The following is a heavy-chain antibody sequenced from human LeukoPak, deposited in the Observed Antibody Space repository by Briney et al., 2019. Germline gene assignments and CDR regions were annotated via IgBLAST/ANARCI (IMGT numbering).Heavy chain of an antibody. J-gene: IGHJ6*02. CDR1: GGSISSYY. CDR3: ARSPANYGYYYGMDV. CDR2: IYYSGST. D-gene: IGHD3-10*01. Sequence: SETLSLTCTVSGGSISSYYWSWIRQPPGKGLEWIGYIYYSGSTNYNPSLKSRVTTSVDTSKNQFSLKLSSVTAADTAVYYCARSPANYGYYYGMDVWGQGTTVTVSS. V-gene: IGHV4-59*01.